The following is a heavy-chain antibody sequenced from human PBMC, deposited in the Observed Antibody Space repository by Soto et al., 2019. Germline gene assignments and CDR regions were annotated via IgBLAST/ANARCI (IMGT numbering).Heavy chain of an antibody. D-gene: IGHD5-18*01. CDR1: GFTFGDYA. V-gene: IGHV3-9*01. CDR3: AKDRKTAMVTGDFDY. CDR2: VSWTNISF. J-gene: IGHJ4*01. Sequence: EVQLVESGGGSVQPGSTLRLSCAASGFTFGDYAMHWVRQVPGRGLAWVSGVSWTNISFGYADSVKGRVTISRDNAKNSLYLQKTSLRRGDTAFYYCAKDRKTAMVTGDFDYWRHGTLVTVSS.